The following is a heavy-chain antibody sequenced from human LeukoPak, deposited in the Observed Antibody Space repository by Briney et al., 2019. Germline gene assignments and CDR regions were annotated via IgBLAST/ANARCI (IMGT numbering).Heavy chain of an antibody. J-gene: IGHJ5*02. Sequence: PGGSLRLSCAASGFIFHDYAMHWFRQAPGKGLEWVSLISGDGGSTYYADSVKGRFTISRDNSKNSLYLQMNSLRTEDTALYYCAKSAYCTNAVCPPFDPWGQGTLVTVSS. V-gene: IGHV3-43*02. CDR3: AKSAYCTNAVCPPFDP. CDR1: GFIFHDYA. D-gene: IGHD2-8*01. CDR2: ISGDGGST.